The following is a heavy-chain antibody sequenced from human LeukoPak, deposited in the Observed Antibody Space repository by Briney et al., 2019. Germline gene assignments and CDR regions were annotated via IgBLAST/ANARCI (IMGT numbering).Heavy chain of an antibody. Sequence: PGGSLRLSCAASGFTFGSYAMSWVRQAPGKGLEWVSAISGSGGSTYYADSVKGRFTISRDNSKNTLYLQMNSLRAEDTAVYYCAKVWRSAMIVEDDAFDIWGQGTMVTVSS. J-gene: IGHJ3*02. CDR2: ISGSGGST. CDR1: GFTFGSYA. CDR3: AKVWRSAMIVEDDAFDI. V-gene: IGHV3-23*01. D-gene: IGHD3-22*01.